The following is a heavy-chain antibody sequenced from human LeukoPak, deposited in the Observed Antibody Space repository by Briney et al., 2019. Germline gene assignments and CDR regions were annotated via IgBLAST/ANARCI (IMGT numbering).Heavy chain of an antibody. J-gene: IGHJ5*02. CDR3: ARTYSGSYYPGYNWFDP. Sequence: PSETLSLTCAVYGGSFSGYYWSWIRQPPGKGLEWIGEINHSGSTNYNPSLKSRVTISVDTSTNQCSLKLSCVPAADTAVYYCARTYSGSYYPGYNWFDPWGQGTLVTVSS. D-gene: IGHD1-26*01. V-gene: IGHV4-34*01. CDR2: INHSGST. CDR1: GGSFSGYY.